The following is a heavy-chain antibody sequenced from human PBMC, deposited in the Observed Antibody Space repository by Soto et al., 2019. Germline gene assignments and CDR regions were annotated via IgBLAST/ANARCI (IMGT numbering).Heavy chain of an antibody. CDR2: VSAYNGNT. Sequence: QVQLVQSGAEVKKPWASVKVSCMASGYIFTRYCINWVRKAPGQGVEGMGWVSAYNGNTHNEKKLQGRVTLTTDTSTSTAYMELRSLRSYDTAVYFCARGGQWDFLSDYWGQGTLVTVSS. CDR3: ARGGQWDFLSDY. J-gene: IGHJ4*02. CDR1: GYIFTRYC. V-gene: IGHV1-18*01. D-gene: IGHD1-26*01.